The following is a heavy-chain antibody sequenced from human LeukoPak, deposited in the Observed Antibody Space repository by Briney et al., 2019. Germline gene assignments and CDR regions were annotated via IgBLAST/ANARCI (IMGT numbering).Heavy chain of an antibody. CDR1: GYTFTSYA. CDR2: INAGHGDT. CDR3: ARGAGFAEPLPEY. J-gene: IGHJ4*02. V-gene: IGHV1-3*01. Sequence: ASVKVSCKASGYTFTSYAIQWVRQAPGQRLEWMGWINAGHGDTKYSQNFQGRVTITRDTSASTAYMELSSLRSEDTAVYYCARGAGFAEPLPEYWGQGTLLTVSS. D-gene: IGHD1-14*01.